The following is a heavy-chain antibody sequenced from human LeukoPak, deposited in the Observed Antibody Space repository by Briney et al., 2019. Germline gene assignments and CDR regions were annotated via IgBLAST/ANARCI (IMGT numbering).Heavy chain of an antibody. CDR3: ARNYGDSYWYFDL. D-gene: IGHD4-17*01. CDR2: INPNSGGT. Sequence: PVASVKVSCKASGYTFTDSYMHWVRQAPGQGLEWMGWINPNSGGTNYAQKFRGRVTMTRDTSITTAYMDLSRLRSDDTAVYYCARNYGDSYWYFDLWGRGTLVTVSS. V-gene: IGHV1-2*02. CDR1: GYTFTDSY. J-gene: IGHJ2*01.